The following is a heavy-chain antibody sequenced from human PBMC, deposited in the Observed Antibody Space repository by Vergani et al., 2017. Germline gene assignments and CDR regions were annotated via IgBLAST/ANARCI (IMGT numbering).Heavy chain of an antibody. D-gene: IGHD6-13*01. V-gene: IGHV3-74*01. J-gene: IGHJ6*02. CDR3: AKGHVAAARHGMDV. CDR1: GFTFSSYW. Sequence: EVQLVESGGGLVQPGGSLRLSCAASGFTFSSYWMHWVRQAPGKGLVWVSRINSDGSSTSYADSVKGRFTISRDNAKNTLYLQMNSLRAEDTAVYYCAKGHVAAARHGMDVWGQGTTVTVSS. CDR2: INSDGSST.